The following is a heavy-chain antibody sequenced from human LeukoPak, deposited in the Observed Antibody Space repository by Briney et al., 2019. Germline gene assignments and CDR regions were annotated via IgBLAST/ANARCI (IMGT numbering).Heavy chain of an antibody. CDR2: INPYNGNT. V-gene: IGHV1-18*01. Sequence: GASVKVSCKASGYTFTSYGMSWVRQAPGQGPEGMGWINPYNGNTNYAQKLAGRVTMTTDTPTSKGYMELRSLRSDDTAVYYCARGTIVVVTAANPSYAFDIWGQGTMVTVSS. CDR1: GYTFTSYG. CDR3: ARGTIVVVTAANPSYAFDI. D-gene: IGHD2-2*01. J-gene: IGHJ3*02.